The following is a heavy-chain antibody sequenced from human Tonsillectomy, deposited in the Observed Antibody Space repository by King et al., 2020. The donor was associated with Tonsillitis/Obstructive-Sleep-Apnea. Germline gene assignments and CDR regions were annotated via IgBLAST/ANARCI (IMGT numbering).Heavy chain of an antibody. Sequence: VQLQQWGAGLLKPSETLSLTCAVYGGSFSGYYWSWIRQPPGKGLEWIGEINHSGSTNYNPSLKSRATISVDTSKNQFSLKLSSVTAADTAVYYCARAKRGYIVVVPAAAPYFDYWGQGTLVTVSS. D-gene: IGHD2-2*01. CDR1: GGSFSGYY. J-gene: IGHJ4*02. V-gene: IGHV4-34*01. CDR3: ARAKRGYIVVVPAAAPYFDY. CDR2: INHSGST.